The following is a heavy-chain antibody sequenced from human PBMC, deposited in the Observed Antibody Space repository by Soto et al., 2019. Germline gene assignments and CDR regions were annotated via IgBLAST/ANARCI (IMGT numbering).Heavy chain of an antibody. CDR1: GGSISSGGYS. J-gene: IGHJ5*01. Sequence: SETLSLTCAVSGGSISSGGYSWSWIRQPPGKGLEWIGYIYHSGSTYYNPSLKSRVTISVDRSKNQFSLKLSSVTAADTAVYYCASANWNYGWFDSWGQGTLVTVSS. V-gene: IGHV4-30-2*01. CDR2: IYHSGST. D-gene: IGHD1-7*01. CDR3: ASANWNYGWFDS.